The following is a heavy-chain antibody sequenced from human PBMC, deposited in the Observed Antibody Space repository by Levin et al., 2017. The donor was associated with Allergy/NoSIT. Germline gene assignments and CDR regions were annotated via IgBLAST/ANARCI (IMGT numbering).Heavy chain of an antibody. J-gene: IGHJ6*02. D-gene: IGHD3-3*01. CDR2: IWFDGSNK. CDR3: ARDRESKPSIGVDPYYYYGMDV. CDR1: GFTFNYYA. V-gene: IGHV3-33*01. Sequence: GESLKISCAASGFTFNYYAMHWVRQAPGKGLEWVAVIWFDGSNKYYTDSAKGRFTISRDNSKNTLYLQMNNVRAEDTAVYYCARDRESKPSIGVDPYYYYGMDVWGQGTTVTVSS.